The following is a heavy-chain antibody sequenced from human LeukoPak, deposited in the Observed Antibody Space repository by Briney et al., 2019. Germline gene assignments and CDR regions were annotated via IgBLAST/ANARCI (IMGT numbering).Heavy chain of an antibody. CDR3: AREYVSRGFDY. Sequence: GRSLRLSCAASGFTFDDYAMHWVRQAPGKGLEWVSGISWNSGSIGYADSVKGRFTISRDNAKNSLCLQMNSLRAGDTALYYCAREYVSRGFDYWGQGTLVTVSS. D-gene: IGHD3-16*01. CDR1: GFTFDDYA. J-gene: IGHJ4*02. CDR2: ISWNSGSI. V-gene: IGHV3-9*01.